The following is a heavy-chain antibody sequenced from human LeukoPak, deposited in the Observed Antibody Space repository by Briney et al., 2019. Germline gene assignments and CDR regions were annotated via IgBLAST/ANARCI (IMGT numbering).Heavy chain of an antibody. CDR2: ISAYNGNT. D-gene: IGHD3-3*01. J-gene: IGHJ4*02. CDR1: GYTFTSYG. CDR3: ARGLCGRSGACYFDY. Sequence: ASVKVSCKASGYTFTSYGISWVRQAPGQGLEWMGWISAYNGNTNYAQKLQGRVTMTTDTSTSTAYMELRSLRSDDTAVYYCARGLCGRSGACYFDYWGQGTLVTVSS. V-gene: IGHV1-18*01.